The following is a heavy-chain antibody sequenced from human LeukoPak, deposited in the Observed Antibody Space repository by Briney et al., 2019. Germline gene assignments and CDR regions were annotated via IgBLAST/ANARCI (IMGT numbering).Heavy chain of an antibody. CDR1: GFTFTNYG. V-gene: IGHV3-33*01. D-gene: IGHD6-13*01. CDR2: LWSDGIKT. CDR3: GRDYTSSWTPLFNY. J-gene: IGHJ4*02. Sequence: GGSLRLSCATSGFTFTNYGMHWVRQAPGRGLEWVAALWSDGIKTSYADSVRGRFTISRDNSRNTLFLQMDSLRAEDTAVYYCGRDYTSSWTPLFNYWGQGTLVTVPS.